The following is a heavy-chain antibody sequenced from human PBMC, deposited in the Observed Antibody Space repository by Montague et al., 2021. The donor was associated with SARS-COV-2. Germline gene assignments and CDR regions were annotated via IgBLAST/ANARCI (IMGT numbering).Heavy chain of an antibody. D-gene: IGHD2-15*01. CDR3: ASPGGYCTGGSCYYAD. V-gene: IGHV4-59*01. CDR2: IYHTGST. Sequence: SETLSLTCSVSGGSISTYYWSWIRQSPGKGLEWIGYIYHTGSTTYNPSLKSRVTLSIDTSKNQFSLELNSVTAADMAVYYCASPGGYCTGGSCYYADWGQGTLVTVSS. CDR1: GGSISTYY. J-gene: IGHJ4*02.